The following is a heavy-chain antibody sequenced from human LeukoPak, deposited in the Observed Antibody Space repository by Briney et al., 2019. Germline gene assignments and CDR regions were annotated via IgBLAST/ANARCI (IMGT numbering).Heavy chain of an antibody. CDR1: GFTFSSYW. J-gene: IGHJ6*03. CDR2: IKQDGSEK. CDR3: ARDREISSGYYYSYYYYMDV. D-gene: IGHD3-22*01. V-gene: IGHV3-7*01. Sequence: GGSLRLSCAASGFTFSSYWLSWVRQAPGKGLEWVANIKQDGSEKYYVDSVKGRFTISRDNAKNSLYLQMNSLRAEDTAVYYCARDREISSGYYYSYYYYMDVWGKGTTVTVSS.